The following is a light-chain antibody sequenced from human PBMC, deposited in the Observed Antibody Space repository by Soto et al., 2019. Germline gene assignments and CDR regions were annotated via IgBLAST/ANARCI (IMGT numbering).Light chain of an antibody. J-gene: IGLJ2*01. V-gene: IGLV2-8*01. CDR2: EVT. CDR3: ATWDDTLSGPV. CDR1: SSDVGGYNY. Sequence: QAVLTQPPSASGSPGQSVTISCTGTSSDVGGYNYVSWYQQHAGKGPKLMIYEVTKRPSGVPDRFSGSKFGNTASLAISGLRSEDEAVYHCATWDDTLSGPVFGGGTKLTVL.